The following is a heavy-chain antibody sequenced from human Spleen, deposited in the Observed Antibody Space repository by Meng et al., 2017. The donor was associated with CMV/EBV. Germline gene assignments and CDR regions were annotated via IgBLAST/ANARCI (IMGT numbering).Heavy chain of an antibody. CDR3: ARSGLPPNGLFPEQGFDP. CDR1: GFTFSSYS. D-gene: IGHD2-8*01. CDR2: ISSSSSYI. V-gene: IGHV3-21*04. Sequence: GESLKISCAASGFTFSSYSMNWARQAPGKGLEWVSSISSSSSYIYYADSVKGRFTISRDSSRNILYLQMSSLRIEDTAIYYCARSGLPPNGLFPEQGFDPWGQGTLVTVSS. J-gene: IGHJ5*02.